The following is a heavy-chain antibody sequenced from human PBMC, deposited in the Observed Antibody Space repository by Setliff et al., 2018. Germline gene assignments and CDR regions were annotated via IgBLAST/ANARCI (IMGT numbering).Heavy chain of an antibody. CDR1: GYTFTGYY. CDR3: ARRRYYYDSSGYRWGGFYFDY. CDR2: INPNSGGT. Sequence: EASVKVSCKASGYTFTGYYMHWVRQAPGQGLEWMGWINPNSGGTNYAQKFQGWVTMTRDTSISTAYMELSRLRSDDTAVYYCARRRYYYDSSGYRWGGFYFDYWGQGTLVTAPQ. J-gene: IGHJ4*02. D-gene: IGHD3-22*01. V-gene: IGHV1-2*04.